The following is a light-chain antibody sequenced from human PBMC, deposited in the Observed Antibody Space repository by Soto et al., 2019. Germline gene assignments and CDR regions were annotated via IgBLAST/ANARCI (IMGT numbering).Light chain of an antibody. V-gene: IGLV1-51*01. Sequence: QSVLTQPPSVSAAPGQTVTISCSGTNSNIGKNFVSWYRQSPGTAPNLLIYDNDKRPSGIPDRFTGSRIDTSATLVISGLQTGDEADYYCGTWDTSLFVWVFGGGTKLTVL. CDR1: NSNIGKNF. CDR3: GTWDTSLFVWV. J-gene: IGLJ3*02. CDR2: DND.